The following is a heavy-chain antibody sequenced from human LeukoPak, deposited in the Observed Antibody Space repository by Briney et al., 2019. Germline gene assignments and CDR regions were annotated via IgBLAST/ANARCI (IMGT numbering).Heavy chain of an antibody. Sequence: GGSLRLSCAASGFTFSSYWMHWVRQAPGKGLVWVSHINSDGSSTNYADSVKGRFTISRDNSKNTLFLQMNSLRAEDTAVYYCAKNLYCGGGSCYPSALGMDVWGQGTTVTVSS. CDR1: GFTFSSYW. CDR2: INSDGSST. D-gene: IGHD2-15*01. CDR3: AKNLYCGGGSCYPSALGMDV. V-gene: IGHV3-74*01. J-gene: IGHJ6*02.